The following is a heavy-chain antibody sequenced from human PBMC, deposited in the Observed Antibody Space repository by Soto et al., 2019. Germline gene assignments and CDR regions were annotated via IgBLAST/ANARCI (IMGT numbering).Heavy chain of an antibody. Sequence: QVQLVESGGGVVQPERSLRLSCAVSGFTFSRQAMHWVRQAPGRGLEWVAVIWYHGIDKYYADSVKGRFTISRDNSKNTVYLQMNSLRGEDTAVYYCATGFLGLCTGGNCPLDYWGQGTLVTVSS. CDR2: IWYHGIDK. CDR1: GFTFSRQA. D-gene: IGHD2-15*01. J-gene: IGHJ4*02. V-gene: IGHV3-33*01. CDR3: ATGFLGLCTGGNCPLDY.